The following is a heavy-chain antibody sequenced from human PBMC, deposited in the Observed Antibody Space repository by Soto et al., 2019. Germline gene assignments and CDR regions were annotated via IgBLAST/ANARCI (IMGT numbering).Heavy chain of an antibody. CDR1: GYSFTGYY. J-gene: IGHJ4*02. CDR3: ARGDYGTGGYPFPYVDY. V-gene: IGHV1-2*02. Sequence: HEHLVQSGAEVKRPGASLKVSCKASGYSFTGYYIHWVRQAPGQGLEWMGWINPDSGATNYAQNFQGRVTLTSDTSISTTSMDLTSLTSGDTAVYYCARGDYGTGGYPFPYVDYWGQGTLVIVSS. D-gene: IGHD2-8*02. CDR2: INPDSGAT.